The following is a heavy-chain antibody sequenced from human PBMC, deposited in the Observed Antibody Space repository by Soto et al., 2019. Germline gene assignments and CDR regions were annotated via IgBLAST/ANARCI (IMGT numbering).Heavy chain of an antibody. J-gene: IGHJ5*02. Sequence: QVQLQESGPGLVKPSQTLSLTCTVSGGSISSGGYYWSWIRQHPGKGLEWIGYIYYSGSTYYNPSLKSRVTISVDTSKNQFSLKLSSVTAADTAVYYCARVRYCSGGSCYPRFDPWGQGTLVNVSS. CDR2: IYYSGST. D-gene: IGHD2-15*01. CDR3: ARVRYCSGGSCYPRFDP. CDR1: GGSISSGGYY. V-gene: IGHV4-31*03.